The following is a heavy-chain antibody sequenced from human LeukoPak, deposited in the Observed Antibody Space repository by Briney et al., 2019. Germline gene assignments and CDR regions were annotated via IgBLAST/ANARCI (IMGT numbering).Heavy chain of an antibody. J-gene: IGHJ6*03. CDR3: TTDYYDSSGYYIYYYYYYMDV. Sequence: GGSLRLSCAASGFTFSNAWMSWVRQAPGKGLEWVGRIKSKTDGGTTDYAAPVKGRFTISRDDSKNTLYLQMNSLKTEDTAVYHCTTDYYDSSGYYIYYYYYYMDVWGKGTTVTVSS. CDR1: GFTFSNAW. D-gene: IGHD3-22*01. CDR2: IKSKTDGGTT. V-gene: IGHV3-15*01.